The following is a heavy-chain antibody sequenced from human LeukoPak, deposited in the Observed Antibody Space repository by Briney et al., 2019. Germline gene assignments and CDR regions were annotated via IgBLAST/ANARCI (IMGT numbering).Heavy chain of an antibody. D-gene: IGHD6-19*01. J-gene: IGHJ4*02. CDR2: IFYSGST. Sequence: SETLSLTCTVSGGSISSSSYYWGWIRQPPGKGLEWIGTIFYSGSTYYNPSLKSRVTVSLDTSKNQFSLKLSSVTAADTAVYYCARYYSSGWIYYFDYWGQGTLVTVSS. V-gene: IGHV4-39*07. CDR1: GGSISSSSYY. CDR3: ARYYSSGWIYYFDY.